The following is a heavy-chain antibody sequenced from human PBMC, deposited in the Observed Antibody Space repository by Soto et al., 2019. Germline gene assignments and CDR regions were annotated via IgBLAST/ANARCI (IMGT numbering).Heavy chain of an antibody. V-gene: IGHV3-33*01. J-gene: IGHJ2*01. CDR2: IWYDGSNK. CDR3: ARGRGCGSTSCPHWYFDL. D-gene: IGHD2-2*01. Sequence: QVQLVESGGGLVQPGRTLRLSCAASGYTFSRYGMHWVRQAQGKGLEWVAVIWYDGSNKDYADSVKGRFTISRDNSKNTLYLQMNSLRAEDTAVYYCARGRGCGSTSCPHWYFDLWGRGTLVTVSS. CDR1: GYTFSRYG.